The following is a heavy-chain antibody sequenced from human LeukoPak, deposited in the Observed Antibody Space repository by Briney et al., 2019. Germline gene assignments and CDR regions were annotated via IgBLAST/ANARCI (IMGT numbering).Heavy chain of an antibody. D-gene: IGHD2/OR15-2a*01. CDR2: ISYAGST. Sequence: SETLSLTCAVSGDSVSRNGFYWGWVRQSPGMGLEWVGSISYAGSTYYNPSLRSRITLSLAASKNQFSLRLTSVTAADTGIYYCARLLMTNIVLFWGRGTPVAASS. J-gene: IGHJ4*02. V-gene: IGHV4-39*01. CDR1: GDSVSRNGFY. CDR3: ARLLMTNIVLF.